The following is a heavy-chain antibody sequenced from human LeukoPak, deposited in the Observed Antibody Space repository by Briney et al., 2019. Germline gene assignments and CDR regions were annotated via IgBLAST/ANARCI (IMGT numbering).Heavy chain of an antibody. CDR3: ARVPGPYTTSRFDN. V-gene: IGHV1-2*02. CDR1: GYTFTGYY. D-gene: IGHD2-2*02. Sequence: ASVRVSCKSSGYTFTGYYLHWVRQVPGQGPEWVGMIDPNSGGTNYAQKFQGRVTVTRDTSTTTVYMDLSGLRSDDTAVYYCARVPGPYTTSRFDNWGQGTLVTVSS. J-gene: IGHJ4*02. CDR2: IDPNSGGT.